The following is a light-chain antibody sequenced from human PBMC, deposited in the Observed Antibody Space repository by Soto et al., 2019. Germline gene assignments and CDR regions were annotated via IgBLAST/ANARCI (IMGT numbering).Light chain of an antibody. CDR2: AAS. Sequence: DIQMTQSPSSLSASLGDRVTITCRASQGIRNDLGWYQQKPGRAPKRLIYAASSLESGVPSRFSRSESRKEFRLTISSLQPDDLATYYSLQHNSYPYTFGQETKLEIK. J-gene: IGKJ2*01. V-gene: IGKV1-17*01. CDR1: QGIRND. CDR3: LQHNSYPYT.